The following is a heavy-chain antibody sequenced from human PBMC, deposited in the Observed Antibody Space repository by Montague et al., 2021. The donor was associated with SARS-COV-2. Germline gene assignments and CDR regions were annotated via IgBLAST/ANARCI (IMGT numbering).Heavy chain of an antibody. Sequence: SETLSLTCTVSGYSISSGYYWGWIRQPPGKGLEWIGSIYHSGSTYYNPSLKSRATISVDTSKNQFSLKLSSVTAADTAVYYCARDVRYYDFWSGRAQTSPDYWGQGTLATVSS. J-gene: IGHJ4*02. CDR2: IYHSGST. D-gene: IGHD3-3*01. CDR3: ARDVRYYDFWSGRAQTSPDY. V-gene: IGHV4-38-2*02. CDR1: GYSISSGYY.